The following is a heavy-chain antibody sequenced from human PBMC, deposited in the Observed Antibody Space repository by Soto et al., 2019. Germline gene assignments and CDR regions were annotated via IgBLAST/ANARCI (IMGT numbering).Heavy chain of an antibody. CDR2: IYSGGST. J-gene: IGHJ5*02. D-gene: IGHD3-22*01. V-gene: IGHV3-66*01. CDR1: GFTVSSNY. Sequence: VPLVESGGGLVQPGGSLRLSCAASGFTVSSNYMSWVRQAPGKGLEWVSVIYSGGSTYYADSVKGRFTISRDNSKXTLYLQMNSLRAEDTAVYYCARMGDSSGYSGWFDPWGQGTLVTVSS. CDR3: ARMGDSSGYSGWFDP.